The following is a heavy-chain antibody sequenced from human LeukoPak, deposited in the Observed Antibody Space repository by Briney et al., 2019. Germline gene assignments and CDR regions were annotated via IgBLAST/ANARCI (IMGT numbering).Heavy chain of an antibody. CDR2: ISSSSSYI. J-gene: IGHJ4*02. V-gene: IGHV3-21*01. CDR1: GFTFSSYS. D-gene: IGHD5/OR15-5a*01. CDR3: AKDLPPDY. Sequence: GGSLRLSCAASGFTFSSYSMNWVRQAPGKGLEWVSSISSSSSYIYYADSVKGRFTISRDNSKNTLYLQMNSLRAEDTAVYYCAKDLPPDYWGQGTLVTVSS.